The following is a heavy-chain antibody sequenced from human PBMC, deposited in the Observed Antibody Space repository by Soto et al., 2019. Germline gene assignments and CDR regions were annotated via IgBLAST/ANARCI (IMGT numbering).Heavy chain of an antibody. CDR3: ARRTVTTYHYFDY. Sequence: LRLSCVASGFTFSTYDMNWVRQAPGKGLEWVSSINRASIYIYYADSVRGRFTISRDNAKNSLYLQMDSLRVEDTAVYYCARRTVTTYHYFDYWGQGTLVTVS. CDR2: INRASIYI. V-gene: IGHV3-21*01. J-gene: IGHJ4*02. D-gene: IGHD4-17*01. CDR1: GFTFSTYD.